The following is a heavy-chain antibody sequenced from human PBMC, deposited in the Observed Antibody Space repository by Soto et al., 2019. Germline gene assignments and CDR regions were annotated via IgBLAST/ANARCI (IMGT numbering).Heavy chain of an antibody. D-gene: IGHD1-26*01. V-gene: IGHV3-7*05. CDR3: ARDPRDSEYAIFDY. J-gene: IGHJ4*02. Sequence: GGSLRLSCEASGFTFSNYWMGWVRQAPGKGLEWVANTRKDGTDEYYVDSVKGRFTISRDNAKNSLFLQMNSLRAEDTAVYYCARDPRDSEYAIFDYWGQGTLVTVSS. CDR1: GFTFSNYW. CDR2: TRKDGTDE.